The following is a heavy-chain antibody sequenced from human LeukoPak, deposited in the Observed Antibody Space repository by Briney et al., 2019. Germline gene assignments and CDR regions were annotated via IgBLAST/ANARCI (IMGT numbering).Heavy chain of an antibody. V-gene: IGHV4-39*07. J-gene: IGHJ4*02. CDR2: IYYSGSP. CDR3: ARAVDSSFWVYDPFDY. CDR1: GVSISSSSDD. Sequence: MAAETLSLTWTVAGVSISSSSDDWGWIREPGGKGLEWIGNIYYSGSPYYTPSLKSRVTISVDTSKNPFSLNLSSVTAADTAVYYCARAVDSSFWVYDPFDYWGQGTLVTVSS. D-gene: IGHD3-16*01.